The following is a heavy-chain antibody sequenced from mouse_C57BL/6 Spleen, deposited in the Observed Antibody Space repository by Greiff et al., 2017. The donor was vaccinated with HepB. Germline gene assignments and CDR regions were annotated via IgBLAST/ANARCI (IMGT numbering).Heavy chain of an antibody. J-gene: IGHJ3*01. CDR1: GYAFTNYL. CDR2: INPGSGGT. V-gene: IGHV1-54*01. Sequence: VQLQQSGAELVRPGTSVKVSCKASGYAFTNYLIEWVKQRPGQGLEWIGVINPGSGGTNYNEKFKGKATLTADESSSTAYMQLSSLTSEDSAVYFCARGGPLFAYWGQGTLVTVSA. D-gene: IGHD3-3*01. CDR3: ARGGPLFAY.